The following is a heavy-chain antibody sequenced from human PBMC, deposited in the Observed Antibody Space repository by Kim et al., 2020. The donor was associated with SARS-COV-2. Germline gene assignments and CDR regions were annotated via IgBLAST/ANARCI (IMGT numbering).Heavy chain of an antibody. Sequence: ASVKVSCKASGYTFISYYIHWVRQAPGQGLEWMGIINPSGGSTTYAQKFQGRVTITRDTSTSTVYMELNSLRSEDTAVYHCTRDPGYCSGDSCRRGAIDIWGQGTMVTVSS. CDR1: GYTFISYY. V-gene: IGHV1-46*01. D-gene: IGHD2-15*01. CDR3: TRDPGYCSGDSCRRGAIDI. J-gene: IGHJ3*02. CDR2: INPSGGST.